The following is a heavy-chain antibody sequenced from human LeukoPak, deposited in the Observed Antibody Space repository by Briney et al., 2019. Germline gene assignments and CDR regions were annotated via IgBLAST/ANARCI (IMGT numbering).Heavy chain of an antibody. Sequence: GGSLRPSCAASGITFGNNWMHWVRQGPGKGLVWVSRINSDGGGAIYADSVKGRFTVSRDNAKNTLYLQMNSLRAEDTAVYYCARDVPHNWFDTWGQGTLVTVSS. CDR1: GITFGNNW. CDR2: INSDGGGA. V-gene: IGHV3-74*01. J-gene: IGHJ5*02. CDR3: ARDVPHNWFDT.